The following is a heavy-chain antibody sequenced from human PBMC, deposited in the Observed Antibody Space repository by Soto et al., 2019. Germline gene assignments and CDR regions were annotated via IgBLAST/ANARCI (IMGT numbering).Heavy chain of an antibody. V-gene: IGHV4-61*01. CDR1: GGSVSSLSYY. D-gene: IGHD3-22*01. Sequence: SETLSLTCTVSGGSVSSLSYYWRLIRQPPGKGLKWIGYIYYSGSTNYNPSLKSRVSISVDTSKNQFSLKLSSVTAADTAVYYCARNSFGGYDYWGQGTLVTVSS. J-gene: IGHJ4*02. CDR3: ARNSFGGYDY. CDR2: IYYSGST.